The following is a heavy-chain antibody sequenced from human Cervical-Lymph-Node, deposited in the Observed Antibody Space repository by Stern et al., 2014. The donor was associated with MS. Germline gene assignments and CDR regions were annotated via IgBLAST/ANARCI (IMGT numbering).Heavy chain of an antibody. CDR2: IYWDDDK. J-gene: IGHJ4*02. V-gene: IGHV2-5*02. CDR1: GFSLTTNGVG. D-gene: IGHD6-13*01. Sequence: ESGPTLVKPRQTLTLTCTVSGFSLTTNGVGVGWIRQPPGKALEWLALIYWDDDKRYRPSLNSRLTITRDTYKNQVVLKLTDMDHVDTGTYYCAHRREFAAAAVEYFDSWGQGALVTVSS. CDR3: AHRREFAAAAVEYFDS.